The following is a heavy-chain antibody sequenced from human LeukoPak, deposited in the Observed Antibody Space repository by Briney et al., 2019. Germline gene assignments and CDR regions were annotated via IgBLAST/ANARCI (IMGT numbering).Heavy chain of an antibody. D-gene: IGHD6-19*01. CDR3: ARGRGSGWGVGYYFRASGPKFDY. CDR1: GGSFSGYY. Sequence: SETLSLTCAVYGGSFSGYYWSWVRQPPGKGLEWIGEINHSGSTNYNPSLKSRVTISVDTSKNQFSLKLSSVTAADTAVYYCARGRGSGWGVGYYFRASGPKFDYWGQGTLVTVSS. V-gene: IGHV4-34*01. J-gene: IGHJ4*02. CDR2: INHSGST.